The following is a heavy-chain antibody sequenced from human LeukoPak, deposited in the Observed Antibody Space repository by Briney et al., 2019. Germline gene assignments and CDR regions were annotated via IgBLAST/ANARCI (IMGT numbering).Heavy chain of an antibody. D-gene: IGHD3-22*01. J-gene: IGHJ1*01. CDR3: AKSGYYDSSGYAG. V-gene: IGHV3-23*01. CDR1: GFTFSSYG. CDR2: ISGSGGST. Sequence: PGGSLRLSCAASGFTFSSYGMSWVRQAPGKGLEWVSAISGSGGSTYYADSVKGRFTISRDNSKNALYLQMNSLRAEDTAVYYCAKSGYYDSSGYAGWGQGTLVTVSS.